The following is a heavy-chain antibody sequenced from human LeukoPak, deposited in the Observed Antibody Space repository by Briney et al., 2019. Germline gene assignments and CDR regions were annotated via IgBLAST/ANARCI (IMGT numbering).Heavy chain of an antibody. Sequence: GESLKISCKGSGYSFTNYWIGWVRQMPGKGLEWMGIVYPGDPDTKYSPSFQGQVTISADKSISIAYLQWSSLKASDTAMYYCARGSFHSGLAAAGDYHFYAMDVWGQGTTVTVSS. CDR2: VYPGDPDT. D-gene: IGHD6-13*01. CDR3: ARGSFHSGLAAAGDYHFYAMDV. J-gene: IGHJ6*02. V-gene: IGHV5-51*01. CDR1: GYSFTNYW.